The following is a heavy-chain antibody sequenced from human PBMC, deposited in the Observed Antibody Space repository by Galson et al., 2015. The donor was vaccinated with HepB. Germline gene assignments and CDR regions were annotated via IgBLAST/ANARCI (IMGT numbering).Heavy chain of an antibody. D-gene: IGHD6-19*01. CDR1: GFTFSYFW. J-gene: IGHJ4*02. CDR3: ARDLRESGWYVDY. Sequence: SLRLSCAASGFTFSYFWMGWVRQAPGKGLEWVAKIKNDGSEEYYVDSVKGRVAISRDNAKNSLYLQMNSLRAEETAVYYCARDLRESGWYVDYWGQGTLVTVSS. CDR2: IKNDGSEE. V-gene: IGHV3-7*01.